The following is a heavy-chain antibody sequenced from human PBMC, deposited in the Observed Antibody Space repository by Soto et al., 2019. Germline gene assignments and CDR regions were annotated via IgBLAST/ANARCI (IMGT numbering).Heavy chain of an antibody. V-gene: IGHV2-5*01. CDR2: IYWNDDK. J-gene: IGHJ3*02. Sequence: SGPTLVNPTQTLTLTCTFSGFSLSTSGVGVGWIRQPPGKALEWLALIYWNDDKRYSPSLKSRLTITKDTSKNQVVLTMTNMDPVDTATYYCAHRRGRYYYDSSGDAFDIWGEGTMFTVSS. CDR1: GFSLSTSGVG. CDR3: AHRRGRYYYDSSGDAFDI. D-gene: IGHD3-22*01.